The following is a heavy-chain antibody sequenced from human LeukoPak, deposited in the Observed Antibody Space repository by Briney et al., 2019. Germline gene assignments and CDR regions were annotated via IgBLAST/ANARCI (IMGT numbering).Heavy chain of an antibody. CDR3: AKDYMATVTTNWFDP. CDR2: ISGSGTTT. Sequence: GGSLRLSCAASGFTFSSYAMTWVRQAPGRGLEWLSTISGSGTTTYYVDSVKGRFTISRDNSKNTLYLQMNSLRAEDTAVYYCAKDYMATVTTNWFDPWGQGTLVTVSS. D-gene: IGHD4-17*01. V-gene: IGHV3-23*01. CDR1: GFTFSSYA. J-gene: IGHJ5*02.